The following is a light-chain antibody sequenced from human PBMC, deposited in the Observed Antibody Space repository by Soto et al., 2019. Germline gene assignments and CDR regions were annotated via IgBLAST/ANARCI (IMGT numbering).Light chain of an antibody. J-gene: IGLJ2*01. CDR1: SNDVGGYNY. Sequence: QSALTQPPSASGSPGQSVTISCTGTSNDVGGYNYVSRFQHHPGKAPKLIISEVNKRPSGVPDRFSGSKSGNTASLTVSGLQAEDEADYYCTSYGGRDNLIFGGGTKLTVL. V-gene: IGLV2-8*01. CDR2: EVN. CDR3: TSYGGRDNLI.